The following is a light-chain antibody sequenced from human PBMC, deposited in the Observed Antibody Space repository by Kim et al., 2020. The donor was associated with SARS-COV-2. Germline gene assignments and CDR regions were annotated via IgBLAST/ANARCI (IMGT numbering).Light chain of an antibody. Sequence: ASVGDRVTITCQASQDITNFLNWYQQKPGKAPKLLIYDASTLETGAPSRFSGSGSGTEFTFTITSLQPEDIATYYCQQYDKIPRTFGGGTKVDIK. V-gene: IGKV1-33*01. CDR2: DAS. CDR3: QQYDKIPRT. J-gene: IGKJ4*01. CDR1: QDITNF.